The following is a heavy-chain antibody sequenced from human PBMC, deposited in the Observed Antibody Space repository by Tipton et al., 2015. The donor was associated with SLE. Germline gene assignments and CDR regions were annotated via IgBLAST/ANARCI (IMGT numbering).Heavy chain of an antibody. Sequence: TLSLTCTVSGGSISSSSYYWGWIRQPPGKGLEWIGSIYYSGSTYYNPSLKSRVTISVDTSKNQFSLKLSSVTAADTAVYYCAREGSGSYSFDYWGQGTRVTVSS. J-gene: IGHJ4*02. CDR2: IYYSGST. CDR1: GGSISSSSYY. D-gene: IGHD1-26*01. CDR3: AREGSGSYSFDY. V-gene: IGHV4-39*07.